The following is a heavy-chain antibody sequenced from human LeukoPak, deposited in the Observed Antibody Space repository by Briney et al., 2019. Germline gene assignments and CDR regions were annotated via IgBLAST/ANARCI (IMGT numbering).Heavy chain of an antibody. CDR3: AKDQTFRGSGHYTYFDY. D-gene: IGHD2-15*01. Sequence: GGSLRLSCAASGFTFRDYYMSWIRQAPGKGLEWVSYISSSGSTVYYADSVKGRFTISRDNAKNSLYLQMNSLRAEDTAVYYCAKDQTFRGSGHYTYFDYWGQGALVTVSS. V-gene: IGHV3-11*01. J-gene: IGHJ4*02. CDR1: GFTFRDYY. CDR2: ISSSGSTV.